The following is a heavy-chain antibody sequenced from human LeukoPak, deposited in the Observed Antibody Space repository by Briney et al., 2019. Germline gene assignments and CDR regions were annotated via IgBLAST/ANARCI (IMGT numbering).Heavy chain of an antibody. CDR3: ARDRLDIVVFPPSKHRRYMDV. V-gene: IGHV4-34*01. CDR1: GGSFSGYY. Sequence: SETLSLTCAVYGGSFSGYYWSWIRQPPGKGLEWIGEINHSGSTNYNPSLKSRVTISADTSKNQFSLKLRSVTAADTAVYYCARDRLDIVVFPPSKHRRYMDVWGKGTTVTVSS. CDR2: INHSGST. D-gene: IGHD2-2*03. J-gene: IGHJ6*03.